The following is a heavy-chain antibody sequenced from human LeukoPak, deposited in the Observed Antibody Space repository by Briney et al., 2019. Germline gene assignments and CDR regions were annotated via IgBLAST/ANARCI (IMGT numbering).Heavy chain of an antibody. CDR1: GGTFSSYA. V-gene: IGHV1-3*03. D-gene: IGHD2-15*01. J-gene: IGHJ5*02. Sequence: ASVKVSCKASGGTFSSYAISWVRQAPGQRLEWMGWINAGNGNTKYSQEFQGRVTITRDTSASTAYMELSSLRSEDMAVYYCARGDRKVWFDPWGQGTLVTVSS. CDR2: INAGNGNT. CDR3: ARGDRKVWFDP.